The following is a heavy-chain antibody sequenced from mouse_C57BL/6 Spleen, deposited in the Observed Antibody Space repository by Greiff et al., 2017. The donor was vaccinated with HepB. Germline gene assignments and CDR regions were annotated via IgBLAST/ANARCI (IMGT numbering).Heavy chain of an antibody. CDR3: ARKYGSSYIDY. CDR1: GFTFSSYT. Sequence: EVQVVESGGGLVKPGGSLKLSCAASGFTFSSYTMSWVRQTPEKRLEWVATISGGGGNTYYPDSVKGRFTISRDNAKNTLYLQMSSLRSEDTALYYCARKYGSSYIDYWGQGTTLTVSS. D-gene: IGHD1-1*01. J-gene: IGHJ2*01. V-gene: IGHV5-9*01. CDR2: ISGGGGNT.